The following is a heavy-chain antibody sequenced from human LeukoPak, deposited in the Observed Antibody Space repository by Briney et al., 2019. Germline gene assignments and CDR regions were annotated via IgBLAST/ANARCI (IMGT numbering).Heavy chain of an antibody. V-gene: IGHV4-34*01. CDR3: ARRGRGSGSTPKLYYYYMDV. CDR2: INHSGST. CDR1: GVSISSYY. D-gene: IGHD3-10*01. J-gene: IGHJ6*03. Sequence: PSETLSLTCTVSGVSISSYYWSWIRQPPGKGLEWIGEINHSGSTNYNPSLKSRVTISVDTSKNQFSLKLSSVTAADTAVYYCARRGRGSGSTPKLYYYYMDVWGKGTTVTISS.